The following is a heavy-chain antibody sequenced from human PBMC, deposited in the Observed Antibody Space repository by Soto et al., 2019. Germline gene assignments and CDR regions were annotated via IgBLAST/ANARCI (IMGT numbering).Heavy chain of an antibody. J-gene: IGHJ4*02. V-gene: IGHV1-69*13. CDR3: ARDLRYSSSTYFDY. CDR2: IIPIFGTA. Sequence: SVKVSCKASGGTFSSYAISWVRQAPGQGLEWMGGIIPIFGTANYAQKFQGRVTITADESTCTAYMELSSLRSEDTAVYYCARDLRYSSSTYFDYWGQGTLVTVSS. CDR1: GGTFSSYA. D-gene: IGHD6-6*01.